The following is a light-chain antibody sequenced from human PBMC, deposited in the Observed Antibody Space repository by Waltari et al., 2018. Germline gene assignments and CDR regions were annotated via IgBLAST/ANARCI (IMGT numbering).Light chain of an antibody. Sequence: SDELTQPPSVSVSPGQTARITFSGDALPKKYAHWYQQKSGQAPVVVIYEDNKRPSEIPERFSGSSSGTMATLTISGAQVEDEADYYCYSTDSSGLGVFGTGTKVTVL. V-gene: IGLV3-10*01. CDR3: YSTDSSGLGV. CDR2: EDN. J-gene: IGLJ1*01. CDR1: ALPKKY.